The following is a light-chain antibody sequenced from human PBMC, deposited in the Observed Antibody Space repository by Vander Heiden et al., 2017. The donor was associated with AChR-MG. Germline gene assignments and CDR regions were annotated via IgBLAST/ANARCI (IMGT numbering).Light chain of an antibody. CDR3: QQDDNSFT. CDR1: QDISNY. CDR2: DAS. V-gene: IGKV1-33*01. Sequence: DIQMTQSPSSLSASVGDRVTITCQASQDISNYLNWYQQKPGKAPKLLIYDASNLETGVPSRFSGSGSGTDFTFTISSLQPEDIATYYCQQDDNSFTFGHGTKVDIK. J-gene: IGKJ3*01.